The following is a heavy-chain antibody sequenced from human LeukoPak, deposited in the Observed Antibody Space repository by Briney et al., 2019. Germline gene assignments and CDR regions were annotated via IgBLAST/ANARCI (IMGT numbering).Heavy chain of an antibody. CDR2: THPGGSET. J-gene: IGHJ4*02. V-gene: IGHV5-51*01. CDR1: GYSFSDYW. Sequence: GESLKISCKGSGYSFSDYWIGWVRQMPGKGLEWMGITHPGGSETRYDPSFQGQVTISADRSTSTAYLQWSSLRASDTAMYYCARASRDGYNQNFDHWGQGTLVTVSS. CDR3: ARASRDGYNQNFDH. D-gene: IGHD5-24*01.